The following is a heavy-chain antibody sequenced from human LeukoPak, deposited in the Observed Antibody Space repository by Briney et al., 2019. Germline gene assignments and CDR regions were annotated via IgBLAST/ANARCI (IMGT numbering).Heavy chain of an antibody. CDR3: ARAYSRSRFDY. CDR1: GYNFTNHW. D-gene: IGHD6-6*01. Sequence: GESLMISCKGSGYNFTNHWISWVRPMRGKGLEWMGTIDPSDSYNNYSPSFQGHVTISADKSISTAYLQWSSLKASDTAMYYCARAYSRSRFDYWGQGTLVTVSS. V-gene: IGHV5-10-1*01. J-gene: IGHJ4*02. CDR2: IDPSDSYN.